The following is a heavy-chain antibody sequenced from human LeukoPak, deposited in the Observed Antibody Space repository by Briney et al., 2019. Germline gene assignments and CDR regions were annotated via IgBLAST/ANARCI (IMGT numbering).Heavy chain of an antibody. CDR1: GFTFNKYA. D-gene: IGHD2-15*01. CDR3: AKAWWNSHLGFDC. Sequence: GGSLRLSCAASGFTFNKYAMSWVRQAPGKGLEWVSGISDSGGSTYYADSVKGRFIISRDNSKNTLYLQMNSLRAEDTALYYCAKAWWNSHLGFDCWGQGTLVTVSS. J-gene: IGHJ4*02. V-gene: IGHV3-23*01. CDR2: ISDSGGST.